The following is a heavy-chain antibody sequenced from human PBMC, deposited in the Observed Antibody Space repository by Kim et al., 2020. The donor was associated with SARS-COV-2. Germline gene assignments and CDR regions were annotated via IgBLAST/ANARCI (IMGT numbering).Heavy chain of an antibody. CDR3: ARGVTIFGVVIGGPYGMDV. CDR1: GGSISSSNW. V-gene: IGHV4-4*02. J-gene: IGHJ6*02. Sequence: SETLSLTCAVSGGSISSSNWWSWVRQPPGKGLEWIGEIYHSGSTNYNPSLKSRVTISVDKSKNQFSLKLSSVTAANTAVYYCARGVTIFGVVIGGPYGMDVWGQGTTVTVSS. CDR2: IYHSGST. D-gene: IGHD3-3*01.